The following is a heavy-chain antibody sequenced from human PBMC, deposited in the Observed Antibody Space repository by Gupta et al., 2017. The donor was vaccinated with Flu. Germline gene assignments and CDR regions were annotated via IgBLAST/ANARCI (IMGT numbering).Heavy chain of an antibody. CDR2: IYPGDSDT. Sequence: EVQLVQSGAEVKKPGEPLYISCKGPGSSVTTYWTGWVRQMPGKGLEWMGIIYPGDSDTRYSPSFQGQVTISADKSSSTAYLQWSSLKASDTAMYYCARLGHIDCGGDCYSYYYDYWGQGSLVTVSS. V-gene: IGHV5-51*03. J-gene: IGHJ4*02. CDR1: GSSVTTYW. D-gene: IGHD2-21*02. CDR3: ARLGHIDCGGDCYSYYYDY.